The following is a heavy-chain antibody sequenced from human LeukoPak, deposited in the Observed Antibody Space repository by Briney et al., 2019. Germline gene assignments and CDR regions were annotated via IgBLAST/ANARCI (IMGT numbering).Heavy chain of an antibody. D-gene: IGHD3-3*01. Sequence: PGGSLRLSCAASGFTFSSYSMNWVHQAPEKRLEWVSSITSSSSYIYYADSVKGRFTISRDNAKNSLYLQMNSLRAEDTAVYYCARDLITIFGVVTKNYYYYYGMDVWGQGTTVTVSS. CDR2: ITSSSSYI. CDR3: ARDLITIFGVVTKNYYYYYGMDV. J-gene: IGHJ6*02. CDR1: GFTFSSYS. V-gene: IGHV3-21*01.